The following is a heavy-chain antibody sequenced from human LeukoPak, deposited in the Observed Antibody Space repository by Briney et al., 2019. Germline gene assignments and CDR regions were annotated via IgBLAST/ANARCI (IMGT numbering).Heavy chain of an antibody. CDR3: TSSYSSSWENWFDP. Sequence: GESLKISCTASGFTFGDYAMSWVRQAPGKGLEWVGFIRSKAYGGTTEYAASVKGRFTISRDDSKSIAYLQMNSLKTEDTAVYYCTSSYSSSWENWFDPWGQGTLVTVSS. CDR1: GFTFGDYA. CDR2: IRSKAYGGTT. V-gene: IGHV3-49*04. J-gene: IGHJ5*02. D-gene: IGHD6-13*01.